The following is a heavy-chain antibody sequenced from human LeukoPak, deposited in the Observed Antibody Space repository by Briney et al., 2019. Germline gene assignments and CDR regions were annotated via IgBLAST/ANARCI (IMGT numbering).Heavy chain of an antibody. J-gene: IGHJ3*02. V-gene: IGHV3-7*01. Sequence: GGSLRLSCAASGFTFSSYWMSWVRQAPGKGLEWVANIKQDGSEKYYADSVKGRFTISRDNAKNSLYLQMNSLRAEDTAVYYCAREMATIASVDAFDIWGQGTMVTVSS. CDR2: IKQDGSEK. CDR1: GFTFSSYW. CDR3: AREMATIASVDAFDI. D-gene: IGHD5-24*01.